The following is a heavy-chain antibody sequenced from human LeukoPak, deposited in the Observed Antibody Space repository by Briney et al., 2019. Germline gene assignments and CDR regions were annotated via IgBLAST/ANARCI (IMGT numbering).Heavy chain of an antibody. CDR2: IYHSGST. Sequence: PSQTLSLTCTVSGGSISSGDYYWSWIRQPPGKGLEWIGEIYHSGSTNYNPSLKSRVTISVDKSKNQFSLKLSSVTAADTAVYYCARVPMVRGVIEGMDVWGKGTTVTVSS. CDR1: GGSISSGDYY. D-gene: IGHD3-10*01. CDR3: ARVPMVRGVIEGMDV. V-gene: IGHV4-30-4*01. J-gene: IGHJ6*04.